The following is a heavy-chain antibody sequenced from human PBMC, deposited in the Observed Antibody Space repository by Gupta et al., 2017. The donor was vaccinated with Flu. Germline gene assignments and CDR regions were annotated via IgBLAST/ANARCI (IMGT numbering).Heavy chain of an antibody. D-gene: IGHD2-15*01. CDR3: ATSCSGGNCLDY. Sequence: TFSSYSRNWVRQAPGKGLEWVSYISSSGATIYYAASVKGRFTSSRDTAKNSLYLQMNSLRAEDTAVYYCATSCSGGNCLDYWGQGTLVTVSS. J-gene: IGHJ4*02. V-gene: IGHV3-48*01. CDR2: ISSSGATI. CDR1: TFSSYS.